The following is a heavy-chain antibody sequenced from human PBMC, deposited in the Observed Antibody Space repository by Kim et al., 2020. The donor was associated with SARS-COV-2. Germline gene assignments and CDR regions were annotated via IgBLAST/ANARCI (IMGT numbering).Heavy chain of an antibody. J-gene: IGHJ4*02. CDR3: ARAGRSAMATDYFDY. CDR1: GFNFSSYG. D-gene: IGHD5-18*01. V-gene: IGHV3-33*08. Sequence: GGSLRLSCAASGFNFSSYGMHWVRQAPGKGLEWVAVIWYDGSNKYYADSVKGRFTISRDNSKNTLYLQMNSLRAEDTAVYYCARAGRSAMATDYFDYWGQGTLVTVSS. CDR2: IWYDGSNK.